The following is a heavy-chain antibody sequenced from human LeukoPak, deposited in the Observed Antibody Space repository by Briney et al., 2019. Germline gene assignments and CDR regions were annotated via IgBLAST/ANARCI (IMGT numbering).Heavy chain of an antibody. CDR1: GFTFSSYA. Sequence: GGSLRLPCAASGFTFSSYAMSWVRQAPGKGLEWVSAISGSGGSTYYADSVKGRFTISRDNSKNTLYLQMNSLRAEDTAVYYCAKDRGVTNWFDPWGQGTLVTVSS. CDR3: AKDRGVTNWFDP. CDR2: ISGSGGST. V-gene: IGHV3-23*01. J-gene: IGHJ5*02. D-gene: IGHD5-18*01.